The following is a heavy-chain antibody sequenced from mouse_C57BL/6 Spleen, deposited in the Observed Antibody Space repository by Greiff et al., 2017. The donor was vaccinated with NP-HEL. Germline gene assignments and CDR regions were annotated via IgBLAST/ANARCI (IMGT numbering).Heavy chain of an antibody. D-gene: IGHD2-4*01. J-gene: IGHJ3*01. CDR1: GYTFTDYY. CDR3: GKMGAYDYAFAY. Sequence: EVQLQQSGPELVKPGASVKISCKASGYTFTDYYMNWVKQSHGKSLEWIGDINPNNGGTSYNQKFKGKATLTVDKSSSTAYMELRSLTSEDSAVYYCGKMGAYDYAFAYWGQGTLVTVSA. V-gene: IGHV1-26*01. CDR2: INPNNGGT.